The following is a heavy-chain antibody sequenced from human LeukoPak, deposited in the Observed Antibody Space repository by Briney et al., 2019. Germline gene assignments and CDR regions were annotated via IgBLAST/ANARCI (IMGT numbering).Heavy chain of an antibody. J-gene: IGHJ6*02. CDR3: AILHYYYYGMDV. CDR2: IIPIFGTA. Sequence: GASVKVSCKASGGTFSSYAISWVRQAPGQGLEWMGGIIPIFGTANYAQKFQGRVTITADESTSTAYMELSSLRSEDTAVYYCAILHYYYYGMDVWGQGTTVTVSS. CDR1: GGTFSSYA. V-gene: IGHV1-69*13. D-gene: IGHD2-15*01.